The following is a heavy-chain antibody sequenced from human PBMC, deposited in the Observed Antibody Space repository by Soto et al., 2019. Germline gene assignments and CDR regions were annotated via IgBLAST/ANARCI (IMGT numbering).Heavy chain of an antibody. CDR3: ARSQCSGDCYTDWFDP. J-gene: IGHJ5*02. D-gene: IGHD2-21*02. Sequence: QVELEQSGAEVKKPGASVKVSCKASGYSFSSYGISWVRQAPGQGLEWMGRVSGYNGHTNYAERLQGRVTMTTDTPTNTAFMELRNVRSDDTAVYYCARSQCSGDCYTDWFDPWGQGTLVSVSS. CDR1: GYSFSSYG. V-gene: IGHV1-18*01. CDR2: VSGYNGHT.